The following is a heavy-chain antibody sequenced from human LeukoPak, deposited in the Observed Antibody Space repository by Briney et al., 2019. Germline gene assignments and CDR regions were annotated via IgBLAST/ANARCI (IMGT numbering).Heavy chain of an antibody. CDR2: ISYDGSNK. Sequence: GGSLRLSCAASGFTFSSYAMHWVRQAPGKGLEWVAVISYDGSNKYYADSVKGRFTISRDNSKNTLYLQMNSLRAEDTAVYYCASDVGIAVDGYFDYWGQGTLVTVSS. V-gene: IGHV3-30-3*01. CDR1: GFTFSSYA. CDR3: ASDVGIAVDGYFDY. D-gene: IGHD6-19*01. J-gene: IGHJ4*02.